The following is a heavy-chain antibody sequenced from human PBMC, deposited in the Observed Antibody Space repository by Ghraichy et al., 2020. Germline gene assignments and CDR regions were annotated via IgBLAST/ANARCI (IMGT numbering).Heavy chain of an antibody. D-gene: IGHD5-12*01. CDR2: INHSGGT. CDR1: GGSFNDFY. V-gene: IGHV4-34*01. J-gene: IGHJ5*02. CDR3: ARLLAGATGWFDP. Sequence: ESLNISCAVYGGSFNDFYWSWIRQPPGKGLEWLGEINHSGGTNYNPSLKSRVTMSVDTSKNQFSLKLNSVTAADTAVYYCARLLAGATGWFDPWGQGTLVTVSS.